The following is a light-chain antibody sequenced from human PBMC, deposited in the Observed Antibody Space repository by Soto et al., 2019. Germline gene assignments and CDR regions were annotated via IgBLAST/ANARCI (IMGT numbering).Light chain of an antibody. CDR3: QQYYSYLLT. V-gene: IGKV1-8*01. CDR2: AAS. Sequence: AIRMTQSPSSLSASTGDRVTITCRASQGMSSYFAWYQQKPGKAPKLLIYAASTLQSGVPSRFSGSGSGTDFTLTISCLQSEDFATYYCQQYYSYLLTFGGGTKVEIK. CDR1: QGMSSY. J-gene: IGKJ4*01.